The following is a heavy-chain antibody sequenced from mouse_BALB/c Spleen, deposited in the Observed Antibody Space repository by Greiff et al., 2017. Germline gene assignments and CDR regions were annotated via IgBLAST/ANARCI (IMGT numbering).Heavy chain of an antibody. Sequence: AQLKQSGAELVKPGASVKLSCTASGFNIKDTYMHWVKQRPEQGLEWIGRIDPANGNTKYDPKFQGKATITADTSSNTAYLQLSSLTSEDTAVHYCARSDYYGSSWAYAMDYWGQGTSVTVSS. D-gene: IGHD1-1*01. CDR2: IDPANGNT. CDR1: GFNIKDTY. CDR3: ARSDYYGSSWAYAMDY. J-gene: IGHJ4*01. V-gene: IGHV14-3*02.